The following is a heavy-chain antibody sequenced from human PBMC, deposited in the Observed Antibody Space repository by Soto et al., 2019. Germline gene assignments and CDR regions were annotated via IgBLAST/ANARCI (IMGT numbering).Heavy chain of an antibody. J-gene: IGHJ5*02. CDR3: ARVTCSSTSCYARRGRRVGWFDP. CDR1: GGTFSSYG. Sequence: SVKVSCKASGGTFSSYGISWVRQAPGQGLEWMGGINPVFGNANYAEKFQGRVTIIADASTSTAYMELSSLRSEDTAVYYCARVTCSSTSCYARRGRRVGWFDPWGQGTLVTVSS. V-gene: IGHV1-69*13. D-gene: IGHD2-2*01. CDR2: INPVFGNA.